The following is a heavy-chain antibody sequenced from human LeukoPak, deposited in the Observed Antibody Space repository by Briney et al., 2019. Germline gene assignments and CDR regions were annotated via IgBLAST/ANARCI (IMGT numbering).Heavy chain of an antibody. CDR3: ARDPYYYDSSGYVDY. D-gene: IGHD3-22*01. J-gene: IGHJ4*02. V-gene: IGHV3-33*01. CDR2: IWYDGSNK. CDR1: GFTFSSYG. Sequence: GGSLRLSCAASGFTFSSYGMHWVCQAPGKGLEWVAVIWYDGSNKYYADSVKGRFTISRDNSKNTLYLQMNSLRAEDTAVYYCARDPYYYDSSGYVDYWGQGTLVTVSS.